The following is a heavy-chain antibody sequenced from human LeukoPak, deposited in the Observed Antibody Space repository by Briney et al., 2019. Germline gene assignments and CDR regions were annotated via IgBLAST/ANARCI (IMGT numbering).Heavy chain of an antibody. Sequence: SVKVSCKASGGTFSSYAISWVRQAPGQGLEWMGGIIPIFGTANYAQKFQGRVTITADESTSTAYMELSSLRSEDTAVYYCARGPAYDFWGGYYFDYWGQGTLVTVSS. D-gene: IGHD3-3*01. CDR3: ARGPAYDFWGGYYFDY. CDR1: GGTFSSYA. J-gene: IGHJ4*02. V-gene: IGHV1-69*13. CDR2: IIPIFGTA.